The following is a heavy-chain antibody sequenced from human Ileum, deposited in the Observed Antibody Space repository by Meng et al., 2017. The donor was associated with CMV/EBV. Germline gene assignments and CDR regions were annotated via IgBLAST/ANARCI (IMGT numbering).Heavy chain of an antibody. J-gene: IGHJ4*02. D-gene: IGHD3-10*01. CDR3: ARVETNYGSGNYFGY. CDR2: ISTYTGNP. Sequence: SGYTFTSYAINWVRQAPGQGPEWMGWISTYTGNPAYAQGFTGRFVFSLDTSVNTAYLQISSLKTEDTAVYYCARVETNYGSGNYFGYWGEGTLVTSPQ. CDR1: GYTFTSYA. V-gene: IGHV7-4-1*02.